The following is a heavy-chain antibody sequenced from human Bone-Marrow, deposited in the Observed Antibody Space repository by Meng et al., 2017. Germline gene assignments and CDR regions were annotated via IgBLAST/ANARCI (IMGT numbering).Heavy chain of an antibody. CDR3: ARASIAVAGVDY. CDR2: INSDGSST. V-gene: IGHV3-74*01. D-gene: IGHD6-19*01. J-gene: IGHJ4*02. Sequence: EVQLLESGGGLVQPWGSLRLSCAASGFTFSSYWMHWVRQAPGKGLVWVSRINSDGSSTSYADSVKGRFTISRDNAKNTLYLQMNSLRAEDTAVYYCARASIAVAGVDYWGQGTLVTVSS. CDR1: GFTFSSYW.